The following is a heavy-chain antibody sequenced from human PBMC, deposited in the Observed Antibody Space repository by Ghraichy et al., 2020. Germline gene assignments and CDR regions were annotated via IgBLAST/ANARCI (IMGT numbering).Heavy chain of an antibody. CDR1: GGSISSYY. Sequence: SETLSLTCTVSGGSISSYYWSWIRQPAGKGLEWIGRIYTSGSTNYNPSLKSRVTMSVDTSKNQFSLKLSSVTAADTAVYYCARVAKSSGRWDAFDIWGQGTMVTVSS. CDR3: ARVAKSSGRWDAFDI. CDR2: IYTSGST. J-gene: IGHJ3*02. V-gene: IGHV4-4*07. D-gene: IGHD3-22*01.